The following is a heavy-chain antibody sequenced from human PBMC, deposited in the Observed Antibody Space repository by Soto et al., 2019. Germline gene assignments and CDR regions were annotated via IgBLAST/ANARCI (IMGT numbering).Heavy chain of an antibody. CDR2: VWFDGIDK. D-gene: IGHD2-15*01. CDR3: ARLYCSSCSCYSVGAFEI. J-gene: IGHJ3*02. V-gene: IGHV3-33*01. Sequence: GGSLRLSCAACTFTFSSYGMHWVRQAPGKGLEWVALVWFDGIDKYYTDSVKGRFTISRDNSKNTLYLQMNSLRAEDTAVYYCARLYCSSCSCYSVGAFEILGQRIMVAF. CDR1: TFTFSSYG.